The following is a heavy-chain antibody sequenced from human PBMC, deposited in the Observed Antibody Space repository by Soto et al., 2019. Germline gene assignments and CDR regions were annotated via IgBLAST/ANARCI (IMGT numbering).Heavy chain of an antibody. CDR3: AIGRGGSYGGNSAHYDV. Sequence: QVHLVESGGGVVQPGTSLRLSCEASGFTFSGFGMHWVRQTQGKGLEWVAVIWSDGSKEYFADCVKGRFTISRDNSKNALYLQMNSLRAEDSAIYDCAIGRGGSYGGNSAHYDVWGQGTLVTVSS. CDR1: GFTFSGFG. J-gene: IGHJ3*01. CDR2: IWSDGSKE. D-gene: IGHD4-17*01. V-gene: IGHV3-33*01.